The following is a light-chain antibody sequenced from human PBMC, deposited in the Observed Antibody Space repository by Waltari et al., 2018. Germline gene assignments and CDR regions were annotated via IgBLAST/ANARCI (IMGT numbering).Light chain of an antibody. CDR1: SSDIGAYDL. Sequence: QSALTQPASVFGSPGQSITITCSGSSSDIGAYDLVSWYQQHPGKAPKLMTYDVSKRPSGVSDRFSGSNSGNTASLTISGLQAEDEADYYCASYIGRNIRVFGTGTMVTVL. J-gene: IGLJ1*01. CDR2: DVS. CDR3: ASYIGRNIRV. V-gene: IGLV2-14*01.